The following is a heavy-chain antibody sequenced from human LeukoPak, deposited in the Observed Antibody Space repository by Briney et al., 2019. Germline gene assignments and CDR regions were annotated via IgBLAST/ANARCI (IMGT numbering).Heavy chain of an antibody. Sequence: KTSETLSLTCTVSGGSIRSYYWSWIRQPAGKGLEWIGRIYTSGSTNYNPSLKSRVTMSVDTSRNQFSLKLSSVTAADTAVYYCARGDRPTGGFDSGGQEPWSPSPQ. CDR1: GGSIRSYY. CDR3: ARGDRPTGGFDS. V-gene: IGHV4-4*07. J-gene: IGHJ5*01. D-gene: IGHD3-16*01. CDR2: IYTSGST.